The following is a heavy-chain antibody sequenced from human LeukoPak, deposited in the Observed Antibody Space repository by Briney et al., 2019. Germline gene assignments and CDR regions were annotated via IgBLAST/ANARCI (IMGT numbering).Heavy chain of an antibody. CDR1: GGSISSGDYY. D-gene: IGHD2-15*01. Sequence: SQTLSLTCTVSGGSISSGDYYWSWIRQPPGKGLEWIGYIYYSGSTYYNPSLKSRVTISVDTSKNQFSLKLSSVTAADTAVYYCARVSGYCSGGSCHYYFDYWGQGTLVTVSS. V-gene: IGHV4-30-4*01. CDR2: IYYSGST. J-gene: IGHJ4*02. CDR3: ARVSGYCSGGSCHYYFDY.